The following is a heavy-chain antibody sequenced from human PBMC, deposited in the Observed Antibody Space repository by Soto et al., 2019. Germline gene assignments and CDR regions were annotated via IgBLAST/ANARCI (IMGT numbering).Heavy chain of an antibody. CDR2: VYHSGST. D-gene: IGHD7-27*01. J-gene: IGHJ4*03. CDR1: GDSIRGGGHY. CDR3: ARDTGLAPTVWGY. V-gene: IGHV4-31*03. Sequence: QVQLQESGPGLVKPSQTLSLTCSVSGDSIRGGGHYWNWIRQFPGKGLEWIGYVYHSGSTHYNPSLMGRLTISIDPSKNQFSLRLISVTAADTALYYCARDTGLAPTVWGYWGHGTQVTVSS.